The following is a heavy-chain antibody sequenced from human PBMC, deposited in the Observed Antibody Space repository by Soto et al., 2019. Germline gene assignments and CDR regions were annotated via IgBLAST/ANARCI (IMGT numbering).Heavy chain of an antibody. CDR3: ARDLGGFLAAENYYTNGTLK. CDR1: GFIFTDFG. CDR2: INWNGDTF. J-gene: IGHJ4*02. V-gene: IGHV3-20*01. D-gene: IGHD2-8*01. Sequence: GGSLRLSCATSGFIFTDFGMCWVRRAPGEGLELVSSINWNGDTFGYADSVKGRFTISRDNAKNSLYLQMNSLRADDTAVYHCARDLGGFLAAENYYTNGTLKWGQGALVTVSS.